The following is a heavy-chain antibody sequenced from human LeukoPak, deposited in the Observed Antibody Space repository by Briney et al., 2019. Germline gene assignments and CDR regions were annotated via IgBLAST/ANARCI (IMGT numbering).Heavy chain of an antibody. V-gene: IGHV4-4*02. CDR3: ARRRRNTMGAFDI. D-gene: IGHD3-10*01. Sequence: SETLSLTCAVSGGSISSSNWWSWVRQPPGKGLEWIGEIYHSGSTNYNPSLKSRVTISVDTSKNQFSLKLSSVTAADTAVYYCARRRRNTMGAFDIWGQGTMVTVSS. J-gene: IGHJ3*02. CDR1: GGSISSSNW. CDR2: IYHSGST.